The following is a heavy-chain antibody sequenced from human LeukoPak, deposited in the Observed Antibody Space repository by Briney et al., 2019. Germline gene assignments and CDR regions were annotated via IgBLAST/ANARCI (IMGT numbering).Heavy chain of an antibody. Sequence: GGSLRLSCVASGFIFSNYEMNWVRQTPGKGLEWVSYISDHGKSRNYVDSVKGRFTISRDNSKNTVYLQMSSLRAEDTAVYYCVADGRDGYNIYFHHWGQGTLVTVSS. V-gene: IGHV3-48*03. J-gene: IGHJ1*01. D-gene: IGHD5-24*01. CDR3: VADGRDGYNIYFHH. CDR1: GFIFSNYE. CDR2: ISDHGKSR.